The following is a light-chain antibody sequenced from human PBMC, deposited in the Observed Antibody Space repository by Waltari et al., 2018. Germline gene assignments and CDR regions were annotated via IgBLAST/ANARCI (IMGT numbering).Light chain of an antibody. CDR3: QQRSNWPPELT. V-gene: IGKV3-11*01. CDR1: QSVGTS. CDR2: DAS. Sequence: EIVLTQSSATLPSSPGERATLSCRASQSVGTSLAWYQQKPGQAPRILIWDASNRARGTPARFSGSGSGTDFTLTISGLEPEDFAVYYCQQRSNWPPELTFGGGTKVEIK. J-gene: IGKJ4*01.